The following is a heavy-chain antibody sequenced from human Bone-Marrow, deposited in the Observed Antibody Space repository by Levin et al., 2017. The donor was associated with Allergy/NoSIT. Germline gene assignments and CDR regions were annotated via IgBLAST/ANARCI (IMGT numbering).Heavy chain of an antibody. CDR3: ARVRGEHGFHEFDI. CDR2: ISGHKDNT. D-gene: IGHD4-17*01. CDR1: GYTFTKHG. Sequence: PWASVKVSCKASGYTFTKHGLSWVRQAPGQGLEYLGWISGHKDNTMYAERVQGRVSMTSDTSTTTAYMELRSLTSDDTAIYYCARVRGEHGFHEFDIWGQGTLVTVSS. V-gene: IGHV1-18*01. J-gene: IGHJ3*02.